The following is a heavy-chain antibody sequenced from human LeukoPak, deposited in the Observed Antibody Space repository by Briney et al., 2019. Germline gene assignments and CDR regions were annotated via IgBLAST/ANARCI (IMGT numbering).Heavy chain of an antibody. CDR2: FSGSGGST. D-gene: IGHD6-19*01. J-gene: IGHJ5*02. CDR1: GFTFSSWA. V-gene: IGHV3-23*01. Sequence: PRVSLSLSCPGSGFTFSSWAMSWVRQAPGKGLEGVSAFSGSGGSTYYADSVKGRFTISRDNSKNTLYLQMNSLRAEDTAVYYCAKDSGYSSGWATTWGQGTLVTVSS. CDR3: AKDSGYSSGWATT.